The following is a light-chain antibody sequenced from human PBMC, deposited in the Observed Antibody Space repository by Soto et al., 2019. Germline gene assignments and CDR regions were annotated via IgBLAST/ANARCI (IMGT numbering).Light chain of an antibody. J-gene: IGKJ1*01. V-gene: IGKV3-15*01. Sequence: EIVMTQSPATLSVSPGDRATLSCRASQSINTNLAWFQQKPGQAPRLLIHGASTRAAGVPARFSGSGSGTEFTLTISSLQSEDFAVYFCQQYNNWPPWTFGQGTKVEIK. CDR2: GAS. CDR3: QQYNNWPPWT. CDR1: QSINTN.